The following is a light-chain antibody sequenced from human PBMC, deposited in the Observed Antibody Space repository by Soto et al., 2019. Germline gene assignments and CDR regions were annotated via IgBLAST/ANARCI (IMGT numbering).Light chain of an antibody. CDR2: AAS. CDR1: QSISSY. J-gene: IGKJ4*01. Sequence: DIQMTQSPSSLSASVGDRVTITCRASQSISSYLNWYQQKPGKAPKLLIYAASSLQSGVPSRFSGSGSGTDFTLTINSQQPKDFATYYCQQGYSTPLTFGGGTGVESK. CDR3: QQGYSTPLT. V-gene: IGKV1-39*01.